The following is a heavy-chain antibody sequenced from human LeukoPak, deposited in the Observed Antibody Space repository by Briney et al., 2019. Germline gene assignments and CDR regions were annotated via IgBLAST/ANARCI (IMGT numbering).Heavy chain of an antibody. Sequence: ASETLSLTCTVSGGSISSSSYYWGWIRQPPGKGLEWIGSIYYSGSTYYNPSLKSLVTISVDTSKNRFSLKLSSVTAAETAVYYCATLTGGDDAFDIWGQGTMVTVSS. D-gene: IGHD4-23*01. CDR1: GGSISSSSYY. CDR2: IYYSGST. J-gene: IGHJ3*02. CDR3: ATLTGGDDAFDI. V-gene: IGHV4-39*07.